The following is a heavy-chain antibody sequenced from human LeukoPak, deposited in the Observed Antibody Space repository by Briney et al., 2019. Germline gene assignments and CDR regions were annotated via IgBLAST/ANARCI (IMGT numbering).Heavy chain of an antibody. CDR2: IYYTGST. D-gene: IGHD1-7*01. CDR3: ARGYNWNYGPDYFDY. J-gene: IGHJ4*02. CDR1: GGSITSFY. Sequence: PSETLSLTCTVSGGSITSFYWSWVRQPPGKGLEWIGYIYYTGSTNYNPSLKSRVTISVDTSKNQFSLKLSSVTAADTAVYYCARGYNWNYGPDYFDYWGQGTLVTVSS. V-gene: IGHV4-59*01.